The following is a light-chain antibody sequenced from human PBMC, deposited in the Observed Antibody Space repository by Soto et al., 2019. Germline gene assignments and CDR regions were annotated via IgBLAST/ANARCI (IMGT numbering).Light chain of an antibody. CDR2: DVN. V-gene: IGLV2-11*01. CDR1: TNY. CDR3: CSFAGSYTSYF. Sequence: QSVLTQPRSVSGSPGQSVTISCTGTTNYVSWYQQHPGKAPKLMIYDVNKRPSGVPDRFSGSKSGNTASLTISGLQAEDEADYYCCSFAGSYTSYFFGTGTKVTV. J-gene: IGLJ1*01.